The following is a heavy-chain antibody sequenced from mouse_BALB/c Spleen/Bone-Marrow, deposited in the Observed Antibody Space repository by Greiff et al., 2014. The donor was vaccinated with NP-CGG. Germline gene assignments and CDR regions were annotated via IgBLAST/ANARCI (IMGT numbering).Heavy chain of an antibody. CDR2: IDPANGNT. CDR3: ARGYDEGFAY. Sequence: DVQLQESGAELVKPGASVKLSCTASGFNIKDTYMHWVKQRPEQGLEWIGRIDPANGNTKYDPKFQGKATITADTSSNTAYLRLSSLTSEDTAVYYCARGYDEGFAYWGQGTLVTVSA. D-gene: IGHD2-14*01. J-gene: IGHJ3*01. V-gene: IGHV14-3*02. CDR1: GFNIKDTY.